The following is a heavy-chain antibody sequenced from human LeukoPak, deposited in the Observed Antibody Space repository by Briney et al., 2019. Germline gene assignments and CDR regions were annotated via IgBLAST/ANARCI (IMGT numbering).Heavy chain of an antibody. CDR2: IKQDGSEK. CDR3: ARPPPYGSGSYPLDY. V-gene: IGHV3-7*01. CDR1: GFTFSSYW. J-gene: IGHJ4*02. Sequence: GGSLRLSCAASGFTFSSYWMSWVRQAPGKGLEWVANIKQDGSEKYYVDSVKGRFTISRDNAKNSLYLQMNSLRAEDTAVYYGARPPPYGSGSYPLDYWGQGTLITVSS. D-gene: IGHD3-10*01.